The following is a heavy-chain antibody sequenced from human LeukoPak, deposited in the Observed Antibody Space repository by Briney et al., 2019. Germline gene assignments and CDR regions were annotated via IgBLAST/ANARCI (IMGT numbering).Heavy chain of an antibody. CDR1: GFTFSSYA. J-gene: IGHJ4*02. CDR3: AKDRLDPLYYDSSGYYYY. V-gene: IGHV3-23*01. CDR2: ISGSGGST. Sequence: GGSLRLSCAASGFTFSSYAMSWVRQAPGKGLEWVSAISGSGGSTYYADSVKGRFTISRDNSKNTLYLQMNSLRAEDTAVYYCAKDRLDPLYYDSSGYYYYWGQGTLVTVSS. D-gene: IGHD3-22*01.